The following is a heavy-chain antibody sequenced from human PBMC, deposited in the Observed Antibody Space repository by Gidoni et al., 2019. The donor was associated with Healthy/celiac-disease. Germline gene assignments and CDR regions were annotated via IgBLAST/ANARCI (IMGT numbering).Heavy chain of an antibody. CDR1: GFTFRSYS. CDR3: ARHSGGVVSYYFDY. CDR2: ISSSSSYI. J-gene: IGHJ4*02. Sequence: EVQLVESGGGLVKPGGSLRLSCEASGFTFRSYSMNWVRQAPGKGLEWVSSISSSSSYIYYADSVKGRFTISRDNAKNSLYLQMNSLRAEDTAVYYCARHSGGVVSYYFDYWGQGTVVTVSS. V-gene: IGHV3-21*01. D-gene: IGHD2-21*01.